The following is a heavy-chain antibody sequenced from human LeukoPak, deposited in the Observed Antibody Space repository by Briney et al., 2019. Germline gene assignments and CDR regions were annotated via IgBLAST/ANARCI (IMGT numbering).Heavy chain of an antibody. CDR3: TSREILPGYSLAYY. V-gene: IGHV3-73*01. CDR1: GFTFSGSA. CDR2: IRSRANSYAT. J-gene: IGHJ4*02. Sequence: GGALRLSWAAFGFTFSGSAMRWVGQAAGEGLEGVGRIRSRANSYATAYAASVKGRVTSPRVDSKNTAYLQMNSLETEHTAVYYCTSREILPGYSLAYYWGQGTLVTVSS. D-gene: IGHD3-9*01.